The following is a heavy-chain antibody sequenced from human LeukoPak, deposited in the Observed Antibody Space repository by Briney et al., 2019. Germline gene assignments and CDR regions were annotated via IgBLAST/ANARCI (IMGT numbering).Heavy chain of an antibody. J-gene: IGHJ4*02. CDR3: AKDDILTGYYRRFDY. CDR2: ISGSGGST. CDR1: GFTFSSYA. Sequence: GGSLRLSCAASGFTFSSYAVSWVRQAPGKGLEWVSAISGSGGSTYYADSVKGRFTISRDNSKNTLYLQMNSLRAEDTAVYYCAKDDILTGYYRRFDYWGQGTLVTVSS. V-gene: IGHV3-23*01. D-gene: IGHD3-9*01.